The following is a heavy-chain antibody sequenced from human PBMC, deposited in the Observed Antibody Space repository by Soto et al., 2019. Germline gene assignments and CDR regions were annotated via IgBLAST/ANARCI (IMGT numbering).Heavy chain of an antibody. J-gene: IGHJ4*02. CDR1: GFTFSSYA. D-gene: IGHD2-2*02. Sequence: EVQLLASGGGLVQPGGSLRLSCAASGFTFSSYAMNWVRQAPGKGLEWVSTISGSGGSTYYAHTSTYYADSVKGRFTISRDNSKNTLYMQMNSLRAEDTAVYYCAKVGGTSHPPIPVDYWGQGTLVTVSS. CDR2: ISGSGGSTYYAHTST. V-gene: IGHV3-23*01. CDR3: AKVGGTSHPPIPVDY.